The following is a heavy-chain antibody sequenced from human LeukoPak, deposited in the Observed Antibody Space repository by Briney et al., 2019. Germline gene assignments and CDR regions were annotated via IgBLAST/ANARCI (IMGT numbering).Heavy chain of an antibody. CDR3: AKDLNARTYYFDY. D-gene: IGHD1/OR15-1a*01. V-gene: IGHV3-66*01. Sequence: TGGSLRLSCAASGFTFSSYSMNWVRQAPGKGLEWVSVIFTNGNTKYADSVKGRFTISRDNSKNTLYLQMNSLRAEDTAVYYCAKDLNARTYYFDYWGQGTLVTVSS. CDR1: GFTFSSYS. J-gene: IGHJ4*02. CDR2: IFTNGNT.